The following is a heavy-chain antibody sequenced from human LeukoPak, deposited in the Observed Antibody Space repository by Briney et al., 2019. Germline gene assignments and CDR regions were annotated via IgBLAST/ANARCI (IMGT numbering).Heavy chain of an antibody. D-gene: IGHD5-24*01. J-gene: IGHJ3*02. CDR1: GYSFSSYW. Sequence: GESLKISCKASGYSFSSYWIGWVRQMPGKGLEWMGIIYPGDSDTRYSPSFQGQVTISADNSIRTAYLQWNSLKASDTAMYYCARRDGYGAYDIWGQGTMVTVSS. CDR3: ARRDGYGAYDI. CDR2: IYPGDSDT. V-gene: IGHV5-51*01.